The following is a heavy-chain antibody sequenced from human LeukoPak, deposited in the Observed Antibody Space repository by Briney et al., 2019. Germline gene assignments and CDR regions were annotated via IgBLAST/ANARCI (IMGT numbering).Heavy chain of an antibody. CDR2: IIPIFGTA. D-gene: IGHD6-13*01. CDR3: ARDKIMVAAAGTYYYGMDV. CDR1: GGTFSSYA. J-gene: IGHJ6*02. V-gene: IGHV1-69*13. Sequence: ASVKVSCKASGGTFSSYAISWVRQAPGQGLEWMGGIIPIFGTANYAQKFQGRVTITADESKSTAYMELSSLRSEDTAVYYCARDKIMVAAAGTYYYGMDVWGQGTTVTVSS.